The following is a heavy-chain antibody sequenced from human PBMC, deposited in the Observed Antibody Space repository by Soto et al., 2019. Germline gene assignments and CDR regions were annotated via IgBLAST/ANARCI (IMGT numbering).Heavy chain of an antibody. CDR3: ARGSFSSTSSGFDP. J-gene: IGHJ5*02. D-gene: IGHD6-6*01. CDR2: LYYSGST. CDR1: GGSITSGAYY. Sequence: TSETLSLTCTVFGGSITSGAYYWTWIRQPPVKGLEWIGYLYYSGSTYYNPSLQSRLTISVDTSKNQFPLKLISVTAADTAVYFCARGSFSSTSSGFDPWGQGTLLTV. V-gene: IGHV4-31*03.